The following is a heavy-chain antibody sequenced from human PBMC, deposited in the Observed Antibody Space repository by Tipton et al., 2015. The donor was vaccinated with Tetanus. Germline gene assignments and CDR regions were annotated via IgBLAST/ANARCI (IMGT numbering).Heavy chain of an antibody. Sequence: QLVQSGAEVKMPGSSVTVSCKASGGTFSNYGINWVRQAPGQGLEWMGWISASHGNTNYAQTFRGRVTMTRDTSTSTAYMELRSLTSDDTAVYFCARAFWDGTTPGTFDYWGQGSLVTVSS. CDR2: ISASHGNT. J-gene: IGHJ4*02. V-gene: IGHV1-18*01. CDR3: ARAFWDGTTPGTFDY. D-gene: IGHD1-1*01. CDR1: GGTFSNYG.